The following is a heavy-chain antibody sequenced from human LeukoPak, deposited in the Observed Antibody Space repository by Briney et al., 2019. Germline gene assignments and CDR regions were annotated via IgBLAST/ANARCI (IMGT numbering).Heavy chain of an antibody. Sequence: ASVKVSCKTSGYTFTNYGVSWVRQAPGQGLEWMGWISAYNGYTNYAQKLQVRVTMTTDTSTSTAYMELRSLTSDDTAVYYCARVYYDSSGYYYGDYFDYWGQGTLVTVSS. V-gene: IGHV1-18*01. CDR3: ARVYYDSSGYYYGDYFDY. CDR1: GYTFTNYG. J-gene: IGHJ4*02. D-gene: IGHD3-22*01. CDR2: ISAYNGYT.